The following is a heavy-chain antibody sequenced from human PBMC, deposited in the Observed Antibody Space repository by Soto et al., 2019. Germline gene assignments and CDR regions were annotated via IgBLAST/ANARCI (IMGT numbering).Heavy chain of an antibody. D-gene: IGHD3-22*01. J-gene: IGHJ5*02. V-gene: IGHV4-59*12. Sequence: SETLSLTCTVSGGSISSYYWSWIRQPPGKGLEWIGYIYYSGSTNYNPSLKSRVTISVDTSKNQFSLKLSSVTAADTAVYYCARNYDSSGYYLASEVWFDLWGQGTLVTVSS. CDR3: ARNYDSSGYYLASEVWFDL. CDR2: IYYSGST. CDR1: GGSISSYY.